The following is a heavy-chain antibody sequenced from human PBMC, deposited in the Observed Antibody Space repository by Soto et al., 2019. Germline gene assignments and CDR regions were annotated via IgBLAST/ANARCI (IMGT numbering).Heavy chain of an antibody. CDR2: VYYNKNT. D-gene: IGHD4-17*01. J-gene: IGHJ4*02. Sequence: SETLSLTCTVSGDSISNYYWSWIRQPPGKGLEYIGYVYYNKNTNSNPSLKSRVTISVDKSNNQFSLRLSSVTAVDTAMYYCARAKGDYHFDNWGQG. CDR3: ARAKGDYHFDN. V-gene: IGHV4-59*01. CDR1: GDSISNYY.